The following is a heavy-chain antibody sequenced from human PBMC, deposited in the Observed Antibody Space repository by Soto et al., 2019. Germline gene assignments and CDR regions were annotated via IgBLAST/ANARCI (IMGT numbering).Heavy chain of an antibody. J-gene: IGHJ6*03. D-gene: IGHD3-3*01. CDR1: GGSISSYY. CDR2: IYYSGST. Sequence: SETLSLTCTVSGGSISSYYWSWIRQPPGKGLEWIGYIYYSGSTNYNPSLKSRVTISVDTSKNQFSLKLSSVTAADTAVYYCARQTINYDFWSGPAYYYYYYMDVWGKGTTVTVSS. V-gene: IGHV4-59*08. CDR3: ARQTINYDFWSGPAYYYYYYMDV.